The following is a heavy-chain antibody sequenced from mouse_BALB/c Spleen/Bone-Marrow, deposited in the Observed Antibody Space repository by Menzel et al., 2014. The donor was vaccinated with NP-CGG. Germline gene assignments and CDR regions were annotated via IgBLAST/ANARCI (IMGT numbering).Heavy chain of an antibody. V-gene: IGHV14-3*02. D-gene: IGHD2-14*01. CDR1: GFNIKDTY. Sequence: EVQGVESGAELVKPGASVKLSCTASGFNIKDTYMHWVKQRPEQGLEWIGRIDPANGNTKYDPKSQGKATITADTSSNTAYLQLSSLTSEDTAVYYCASYRYAWYFDVWGAGTTVTVSS. CDR3: ASYRYAWYFDV. CDR2: IDPANGNT. J-gene: IGHJ1*01.